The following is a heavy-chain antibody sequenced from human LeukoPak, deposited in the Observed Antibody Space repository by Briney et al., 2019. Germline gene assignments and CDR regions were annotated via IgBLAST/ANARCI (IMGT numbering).Heavy chain of an antibody. Sequence: SETLSLTCTVSGGSISSYYWSWIRQPPGEGLEWIGYIYYSGSTNYNPSLKSRVTISVDTSKNQFSLKLSSVTAADTAVYYCARHYDSSGYYPYYFDYWGQGTLVTVSS. CDR1: GGSISSYY. V-gene: IGHV4-59*08. CDR3: ARHYDSSGYYPYYFDY. CDR2: IYYSGST. J-gene: IGHJ4*02. D-gene: IGHD3-22*01.